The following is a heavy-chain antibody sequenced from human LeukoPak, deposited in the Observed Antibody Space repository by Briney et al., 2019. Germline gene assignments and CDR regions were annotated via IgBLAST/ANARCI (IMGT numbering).Heavy chain of an antibody. CDR2: IFPADSDT. D-gene: IGHD3-22*01. J-gene: IGHJ6*03. CDR3: ARVGYSSYGMDV. V-gene: IGHV5-51*01. Sequence: GESLKISCKGSGYSFTNTWIAWVRQMPGKGLAWMGSIFPADSDTRNSPSFRGQVTISADKSTSTAYLQWSSLKASDTAIYYCARVGYSSYGMDVWGKGTTVTVSS. CDR1: GYSFTNTW.